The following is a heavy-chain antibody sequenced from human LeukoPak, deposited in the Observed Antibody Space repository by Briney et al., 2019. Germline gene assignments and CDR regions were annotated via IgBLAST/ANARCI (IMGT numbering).Heavy chain of an antibody. CDR1: GFSFSGSS. CDR2: VRSKTNNYMT. V-gene: IGHV3-73*01. J-gene: IGHJ4*02. CDR3: TTAAGKYSGGFGY. D-gene: IGHD1-26*01. Sequence: PGGSLRLSCAASGFSFSGSSMHWVRQASGKGLEWVGRVRSKTNNYMTTYAASLRGRFTVSRDDSENMAYLHLNRLKTDDTAIYYCTTAAGKYSGGFGYWGQGTPVTVSS.